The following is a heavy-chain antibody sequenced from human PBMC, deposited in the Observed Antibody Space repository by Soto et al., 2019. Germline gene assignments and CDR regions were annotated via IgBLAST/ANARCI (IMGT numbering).Heavy chain of an antibody. D-gene: IGHD6-13*01. CDR1: GGSFSATW. V-gene: IGHV4-30-4*08. Sequence: PSETLSLTCAVYGGSFSATWWTWIRQPPGKGLEWIGYIYYSGSTYYNPSLKSRVTISVDTSKNQFSLKLSSVTAADTAVYYCARHSSSWSNPYNWFDPWGQGTLVTVSS. CDR2: IYYSGST. J-gene: IGHJ5*02. CDR3: ARHSSSWSNPYNWFDP.